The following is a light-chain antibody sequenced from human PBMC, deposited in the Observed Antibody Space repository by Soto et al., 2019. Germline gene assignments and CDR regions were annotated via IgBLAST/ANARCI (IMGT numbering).Light chain of an antibody. Sequence: QAVVTQPPSTSGTPGQRVTIFCSGSSSNIGSNYVYWYQQLPGTAPKLLIYSNNQRPSGVPDRFSGSKSGTSASLAISGLQSEDEADYYCAAWDDSLNEVFGGGTKVTVL. CDR3: AAWDDSLNEV. CDR1: SSNIGSNY. CDR2: SNN. J-gene: IGLJ2*01. V-gene: IGLV1-44*01.